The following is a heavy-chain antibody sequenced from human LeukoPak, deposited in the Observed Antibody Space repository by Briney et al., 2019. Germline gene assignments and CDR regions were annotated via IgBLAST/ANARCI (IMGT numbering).Heavy chain of an antibody. CDR3: ARAARIAVAAPGPPTEYFQH. D-gene: IGHD6-19*01. J-gene: IGHJ1*01. CDR2: ISVYNGNT. V-gene: IGHV1-18*01. Sequence: GASVKVSCKASGYTFTNFGISWVRQAPGQGLEWMGWISVYNGNTNFAQKLQGRVTMTTDTSTTTAYMELRNLRSDDTAVYYCARAARIAVAAPGPPTEYFQHWGQGTLVTVSS. CDR1: GYTFTNFG.